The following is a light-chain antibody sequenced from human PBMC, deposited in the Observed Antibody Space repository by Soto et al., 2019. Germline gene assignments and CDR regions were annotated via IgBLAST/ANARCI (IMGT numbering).Light chain of an antibody. J-gene: IGKJ2*01. CDR2: GAS. CDR1: QSVSRNF. CDR3: QQYGSSTVT. V-gene: IGKV3-20*01. Sequence: EIVLTQSPGTLSLSPGERATLSCRASQSVSRNFLAWYQQKPGQAPRLLIYGASSRATGIPDRFSGSGSGTDFTLTISRLDPEDLAAYYCQQYGSSTVTFGQGTKLEIK.